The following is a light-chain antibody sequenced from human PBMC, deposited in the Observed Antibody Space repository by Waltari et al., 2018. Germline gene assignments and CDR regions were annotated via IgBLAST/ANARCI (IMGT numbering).Light chain of an antibody. J-gene: IGLJ2*01. V-gene: IGLV2-23*02. CDR3: GSYAGTQKF. CDR2: EVS. Sequence: QSALTQPASVSGSPGQSITISCTGTSSDVGSYNLVSWYQQHPGKAPKLMSYEVSQRPSGVPDRFSGSKSGNTASLTVSGLQAEDEAYYYCGSYAGTQKFFGGGTKLTVL. CDR1: SSDVGSYNL.